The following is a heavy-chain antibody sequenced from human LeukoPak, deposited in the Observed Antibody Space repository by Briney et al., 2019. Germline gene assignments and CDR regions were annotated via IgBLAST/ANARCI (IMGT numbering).Heavy chain of an antibody. V-gene: IGHV1-2*04. CDR2: INPNSGGT. D-gene: IGHD5-12*01. CDR1: GYTFTGYY. CDR3: ARAGYSGYVPFGY. J-gene: IGHJ4*02. Sequence: KPGASVKVSCKASGYTFTGYYMHWVRQAPGQGLEWMGWINPNSGGTNYAQKFQGWVTMTRDTSISTAYMELSRLRSDDTAVYYCARAGYSGYVPFGYWGQGTLVTVSS.